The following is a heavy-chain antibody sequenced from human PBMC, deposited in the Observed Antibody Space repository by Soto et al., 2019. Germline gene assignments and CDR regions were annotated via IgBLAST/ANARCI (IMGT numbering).Heavy chain of an antibody. J-gene: IGHJ4*01. Sequence: GGSLRLSCAASGFTFSNYAMHWVRQAPGKGLEWVAVIWYDGSNEYYVDSVKGRFTVSRDNSENTVFLQMRSLRAEDTATYYCAKARCSGNSCYVPDYWGHGSLVTVSS. CDR2: IWYDGSNE. CDR3: AKARCSGNSCYVPDY. V-gene: IGHV3-33*06. D-gene: IGHD2-15*01. CDR1: GFTFSNYA.